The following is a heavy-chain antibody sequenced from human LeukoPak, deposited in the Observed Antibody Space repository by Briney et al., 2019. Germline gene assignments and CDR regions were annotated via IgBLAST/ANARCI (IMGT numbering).Heavy chain of an antibody. CDR1: GFTFSSYA. V-gene: IGHV3-23*01. J-gene: IGHJ3*02. CDR3: AKDQGSGYDPGDGAFDI. CDR2: ISGSGGST. D-gene: IGHD5-12*01. Sequence: GGSLRLSCAASGFTFSSYAMSWVRQAPGKGLEWVSAISGSGGSTYYADSVKGRFTISRDNSKNTLYLQMNSLRAEDTAVYYCAKDQGSGYDPGDGAFDIWGQGTMVTVSS.